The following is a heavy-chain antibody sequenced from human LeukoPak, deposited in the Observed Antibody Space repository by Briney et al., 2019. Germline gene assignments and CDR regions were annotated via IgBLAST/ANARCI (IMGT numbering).Heavy chain of an antibody. CDR1: GFTFSSYG. D-gene: IGHD3-22*01. Sequence: GGSLRLSCAASGFTFSSYGMHWVRQAPGKGLEWVAFIRYDGSNKYYADSVKGRFTISRDNAKNTLYLQMNGLTVDDTAVYFCARGMDYYDNRGYTTDSWGQGTLVTVSS. CDR2: IRYDGSNK. J-gene: IGHJ4*02. CDR3: ARGMDYYDNRGYTTDS. V-gene: IGHV3-30*02.